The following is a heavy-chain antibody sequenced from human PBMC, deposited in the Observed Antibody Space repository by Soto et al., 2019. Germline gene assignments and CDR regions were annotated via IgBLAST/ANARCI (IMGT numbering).Heavy chain of an antibody. J-gene: IGHJ3*02. CDR3: ARAPLRTAIPKDALDI. V-gene: IGHV4-4*07. Sequence: QLQLQESGPGLVKPSETLSLNCSVSGGSFSNSYWTWIRQPAGKRLEWIGRIYTSGSTTYNPSLKSRVTQSLDTSKSQFSLRLTSVTAADTAVYYCARAPLRTAIPKDALDIWGQGTMVTVSS. CDR2: IYTSGST. CDR1: GGSFSNSY. D-gene: IGHD2-21*02.